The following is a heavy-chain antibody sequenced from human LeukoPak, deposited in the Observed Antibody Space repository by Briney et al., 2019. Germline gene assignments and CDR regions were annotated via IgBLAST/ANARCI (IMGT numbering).Heavy chain of an antibody. Sequence: SETLSLTCTVSGGPISSYYWSWIRQPPGKGLEWIGYIYYSGSTDYNPSLKSRVTISVETSKNQFSLKLSSVTAADTAVYYCARRRVQLERRRTTYYYYMDVWGKGTTVTISS. CDR1: GGPISSYY. D-gene: IGHD1-1*01. CDR2: IYYSGST. J-gene: IGHJ6*03. V-gene: IGHV4-59*12. CDR3: ARRRVQLERRRTTYYYYMDV.